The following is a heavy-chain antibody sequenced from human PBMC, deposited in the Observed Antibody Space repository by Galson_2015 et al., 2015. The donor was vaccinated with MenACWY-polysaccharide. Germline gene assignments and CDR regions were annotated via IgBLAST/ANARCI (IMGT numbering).Heavy chain of an antibody. CDR2: TYYKSKWYN. J-gene: IGHJ6*02. CDR3: AREHSYHYVMDV. Sequence: CAISGDSASNYSAAWDWIRQSPSRGLEWLGRTYYKSKWYNDYAVSVKSRITINPDTSKKQFSLQLNSVTPEDTAVYYCAREHSYHYVMDVWGQGTTVTVSS. CDR1: GDSASNYSAA. V-gene: IGHV6-1*01.